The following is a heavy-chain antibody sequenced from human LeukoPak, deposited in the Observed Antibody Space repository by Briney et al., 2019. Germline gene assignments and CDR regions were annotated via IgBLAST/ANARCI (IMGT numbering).Heavy chain of an antibody. D-gene: IGHD3-9*01. Sequence: ASVKVSCKASGHTFTGYYIHWVRQAPGQGLEWMGWINPDTGGTYSAQKFQGRVTVTRDTAISTAYMELSRLKSDDTSVYFCARSNVLTARGAFDIWGHGTRITVSS. CDR3: ARSNVLTARGAFDI. V-gene: IGHV1-2*02. CDR2: INPDTGGT. J-gene: IGHJ3*02. CDR1: GHTFTGYY.